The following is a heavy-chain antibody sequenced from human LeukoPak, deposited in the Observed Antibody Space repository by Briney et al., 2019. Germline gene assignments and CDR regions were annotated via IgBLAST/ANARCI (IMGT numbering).Heavy chain of an antibody. J-gene: IGHJ6*04. Sequence: SETLSLTCTASGGSISSYYWSWIRQPPGKGLEWIGYIYYSGSTNYNPSLKSRVTISVDTSKNQSSLKLSSVTAADTAVYYCARNYGSGSYFSYYGMDVWGKGTTVTVSS. CDR2: IYYSGST. V-gene: IGHV4-59*01. CDR3: ARNYGSGSYFSYYGMDV. CDR1: GGSISSYY. D-gene: IGHD3-10*01.